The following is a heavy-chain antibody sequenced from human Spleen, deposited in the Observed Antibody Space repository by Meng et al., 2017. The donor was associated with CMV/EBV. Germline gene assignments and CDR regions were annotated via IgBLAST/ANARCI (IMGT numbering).Heavy chain of an antibody. V-gene: IGHV3-74*01. D-gene: IGHD2-2*01. CDR3: ARDRGYCSSTSCRPGDNWFDP. Sequence: GESLKISCAASGFTFSSYWMHWVRQAPGKGLVWVSRINSDGSSTSYADSVKGQFTISRDNAKNTLYLQMNSLRAEDTAVYYCARDRGYCSSTSCRPGDNWFDPWGQGTLVTVSS. J-gene: IGHJ5*02. CDR2: INSDGSST. CDR1: GFTFSSYW.